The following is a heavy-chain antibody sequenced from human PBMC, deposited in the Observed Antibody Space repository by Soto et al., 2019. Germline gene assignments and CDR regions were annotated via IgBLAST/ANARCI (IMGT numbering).Heavy chain of an antibody. CDR3: AKGRRYCSGGSCYSYDY. J-gene: IGHJ4*02. CDR1: GFTFDDYA. Sequence: EVQLVESGGGLVQPGRSLRLSCAASGFTFDDYAMHWVRQAPGKGLEWVSGISWNSGSIGYADSVKGRFTISRDNAKNSLYLQMNSLRGEDTALYYCAKGRRYCSGGSCYSYDYRGQGTLVTVSS. CDR2: ISWNSGSI. D-gene: IGHD2-15*01. V-gene: IGHV3-9*01.